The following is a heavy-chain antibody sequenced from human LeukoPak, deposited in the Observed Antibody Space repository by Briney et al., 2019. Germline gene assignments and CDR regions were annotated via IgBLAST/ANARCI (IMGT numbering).Heavy chain of an antibody. D-gene: IGHD5-12*01. CDR3: ARDQVRRGLWGVATNSKGPPDY. Sequence: ASVKVSCKASGYTFTSYAMNWVRQAPGQGLEWMGWINTNTGNPVSAQAFTRRLVFSLDTSVSTAYLQINSLKAEDTAVYYCARDQVRRGLWGVATNSKGPPDYWGQGTLVTVSS. CDR1: GYTFTSYA. J-gene: IGHJ4*02. V-gene: IGHV7-4-1*02. CDR2: INTNTGNP.